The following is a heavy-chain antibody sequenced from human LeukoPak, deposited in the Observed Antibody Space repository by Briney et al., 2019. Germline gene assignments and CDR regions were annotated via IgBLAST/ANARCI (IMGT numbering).Heavy chain of an antibody. Sequence: SETMSLTCAVYGGSFSGYYWSWIRQPPGKGLEWNGEINHCGSTNYHPSLKTRVTISVDTSKNQFSLKLSSVTAADTAVYYCAIRIAAAGIGGIDYWGQGTLVTVSS. CDR2: INHCGST. V-gene: IGHV4-34*01. CDR1: GGSFSGYY. CDR3: AIRIAAAGIGGIDY. J-gene: IGHJ4*02. D-gene: IGHD6-13*01.